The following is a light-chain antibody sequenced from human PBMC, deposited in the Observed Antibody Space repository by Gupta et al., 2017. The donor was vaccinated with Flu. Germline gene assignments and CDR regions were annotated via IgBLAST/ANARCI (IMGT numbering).Light chain of an antibody. J-gene: IGLJ2*01. V-gene: IGLV2-11*01. Sequence: GQSVAISCTGTSSDVGAYDYVSWYQQHPGQAPKLIIYDVNERPSGVPDRSAGSKSGNTASLTISGLQPEDEADYHCNSYGASNFFGGGTRLTVL. CDR2: DVN. CDR1: SSDVGAYDY. CDR3: NSYGASNF.